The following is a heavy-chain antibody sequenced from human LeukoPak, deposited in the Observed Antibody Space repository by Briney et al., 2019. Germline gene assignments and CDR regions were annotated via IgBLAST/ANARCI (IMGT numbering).Heavy chain of an antibody. J-gene: IGHJ5*02. CDR3: ARDLQAGYSYERWFDP. V-gene: IGHV4-39*07. D-gene: IGHD5-18*01. CDR2: IYYSGST. Sequence: PSETLSLTCTVSGGSISSYYWGWIRQPPGKGLEWIGSIYYSGSTYYNPSLKSRVTISVDTSKNQFSLKLSSVTAADTAVYYCARDLQAGYSYERWFDPWGQGTLVTVSS. CDR1: GGSISSYY.